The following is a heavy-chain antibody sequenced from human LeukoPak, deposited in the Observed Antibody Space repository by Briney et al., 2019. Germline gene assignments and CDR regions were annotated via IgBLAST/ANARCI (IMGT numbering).Heavy chain of an antibody. D-gene: IGHD3-10*01. Sequence: PGRSLRLSCAPSTITFSSNSMNWARQAPTMRLEWVSSISSSSSYIYYADSAKGRFTISRDDAKNSLYLQMNSLRAEDTAVYYCARQRYGSGIDYWGQGTLVTVSS. CDR2: ISSSSSYI. CDR1: TITFSSNS. V-gene: IGHV3-21*01. J-gene: IGHJ4*02. CDR3: ARQRYGSGIDY.